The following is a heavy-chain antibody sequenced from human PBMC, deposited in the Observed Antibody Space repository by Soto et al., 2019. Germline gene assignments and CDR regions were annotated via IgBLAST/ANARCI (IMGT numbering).Heavy chain of an antibody. V-gene: IGHV3-48*01. CDR2: ISSSSSTI. J-gene: IGHJ5*02. CDR3: ARDYLGYCSSTSCYANWFDP. D-gene: IGHD2-2*01. CDR1: GFTFSSYS. Sequence: GGSLRLSCAASGFTFSSYSMNWVRQAPGKGLEWVSYISSSSSTIYYADSVKGRFTISRDNAKNSLYLQMNSLRAEDTAVYYCARDYLGYCSSTSCYANWFDPWGQGTLVTVSS.